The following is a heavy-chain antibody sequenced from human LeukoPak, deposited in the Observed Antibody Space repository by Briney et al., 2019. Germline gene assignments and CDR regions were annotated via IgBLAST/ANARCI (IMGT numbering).Heavy chain of an antibody. V-gene: IGHV3-30-3*01. D-gene: IGHD1-26*01. CDR1: GFTFSSYA. J-gene: IGHJ4*02. CDR2: ISYDGSNK. Sequence: GGSLRLSCAASGFTFSSYAMHWVRQAPGKGLEWVAVISYDGSNKYYADSVKGRFTISRDNSKNTLYLQMNSLRAEDTAVYYCVRDRSREVDYWGQGTLVTVSS. CDR3: VRDRSREVDY.